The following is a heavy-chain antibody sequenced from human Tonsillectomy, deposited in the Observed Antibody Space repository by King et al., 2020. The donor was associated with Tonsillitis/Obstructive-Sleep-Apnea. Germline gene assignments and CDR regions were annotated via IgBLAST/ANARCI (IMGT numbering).Heavy chain of an antibody. V-gene: IGHV3-30*18. D-gene: IGHD1-26*01. CDR1: GFTFSSYG. J-gene: IGHJ4*02. Sequence: VQLVESGGGVVQPGRSLRLSCAASGFTFSSYGMHWVRQAPGKGLEWVAVISYDGSNKYYADSVKGRFTISRDNSKNTLYLQMHSLRAEDTAVYDCAKDSGGSYYGGADYWGQGTLVTVSS. CDR2: ISYDGSNK. CDR3: AKDSGGSYYGGADY.